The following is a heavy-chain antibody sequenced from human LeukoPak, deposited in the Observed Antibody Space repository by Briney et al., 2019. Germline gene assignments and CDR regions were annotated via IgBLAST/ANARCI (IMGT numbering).Heavy chain of an antibody. CDR3: ARDSYYDSSGVPNY. J-gene: IGHJ4*02. D-gene: IGHD3-22*01. CDR2: IWYDGSNK. Sequence: GGSLRLSCAASGFTFSSYGMPWVRQAPGKGLEWVAVIWYDGSNKYYADSVKGRFTISRDNSKNTLYLQMNSLRAEDTAVYYCARDSYYDSSGVPNYWGQGTLVTVSS. V-gene: IGHV3-33*01. CDR1: GFTFSSYG.